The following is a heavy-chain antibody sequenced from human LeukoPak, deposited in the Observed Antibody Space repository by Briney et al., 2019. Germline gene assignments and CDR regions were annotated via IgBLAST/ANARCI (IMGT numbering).Heavy chain of an antibody. CDR2: IIPIFGTA. CDR1: GGTFSSYA. J-gene: IGHJ6*02. V-gene: IGHV1-69*13. D-gene: IGHD3-22*01. Sequence: GASVKVSCKASGGTFSSYAISWVRQAPGQGLEWMGGIIPIFGTANYAQKFQGRVTITADESTSTAYMELSSLRSEDTAVYYCARNRYDSSGYLYYYYYGMDVWGQGTTVTVSS. CDR3: ARNRYDSSGYLYYYYYGMDV.